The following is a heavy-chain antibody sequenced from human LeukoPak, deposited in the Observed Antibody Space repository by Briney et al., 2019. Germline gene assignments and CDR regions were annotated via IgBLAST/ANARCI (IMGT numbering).Heavy chain of an antibody. J-gene: IGHJ4*02. Sequence: GGSLRLSCVASGFTVSSNYMSWVRQAPGKGLEWVSVIYSGGSTYYADSVKGRLTISRDNSKNTLYLQVNSLRPEDTAVYYCARSVAAAAHFDYWGQGTLVTVSS. CDR2: IYSGGST. V-gene: IGHV3-66*02. CDR3: ARSVAAAAHFDY. CDR1: GFTVSSNY. D-gene: IGHD6-13*01.